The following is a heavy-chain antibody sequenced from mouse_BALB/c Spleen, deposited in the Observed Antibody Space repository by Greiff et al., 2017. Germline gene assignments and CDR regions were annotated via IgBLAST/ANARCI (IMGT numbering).Heavy chain of an antibody. CDR3: ARAYFDY. CDR2: ISSGGSYT. V-gene: IGHV5-9-4*01. Sequence: EVQRVESGGGLVKPGGSLKLSCAASGFTFSSYAMSWVRQSPEKRLEWVAEISSGGSYTYYPDTVTGRFTISRDNAKNTLYLEMSSLRSEDTAMYYCARAYFDYWGQGTTLTVSS. CDR1: GFTFSSYA. J-gene: IGHJ2*01.